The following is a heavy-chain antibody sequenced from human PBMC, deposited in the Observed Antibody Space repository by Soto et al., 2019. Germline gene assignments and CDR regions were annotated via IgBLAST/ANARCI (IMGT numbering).Heavy chain of an antibody. CDR1: GFTVSSNY. J-gene: IGHJ6*02. D-gene: IGHD3-3*01. CDR2: IYSGGST. Sequence: EVQLVESGGGLVQPGGSLRLSCAASGFTVSSNYMSWVRQAPGKGLEWVSLIYSGGSTYYADSVKGRFTISRDNSKNTLYIQMNSLRAEATAVYYCARDPPYADFRLVVWGHGTTGTVSS. V-gene: IGHV3-66*01. CDR3: ARDPPYADFRLVV.